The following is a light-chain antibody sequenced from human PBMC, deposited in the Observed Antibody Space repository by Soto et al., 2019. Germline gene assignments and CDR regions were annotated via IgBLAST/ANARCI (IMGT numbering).Light chain of an antibody. V-gene: IGKV1-5*03. J-gene: IGKJ3*01. CDR2: KAS. CDR3: QQYNSYFT. CDR1: QSISSW. Sequence: DIQMTQSPSTLSASVGDRVTITCRASQSISSWLAWYQQKPGKAPKLLIYKASSLECGVPSRFSGSGSGTEFTLTISRLQPDDFGTYYCQQYNSYFTFGPGTKVDIK.